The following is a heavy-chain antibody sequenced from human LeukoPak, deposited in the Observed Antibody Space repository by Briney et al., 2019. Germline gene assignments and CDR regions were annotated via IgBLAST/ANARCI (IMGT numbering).Heavy chain of an antibody. D-gene: IGHD3/OR15-3a*01. V-gene: IGHV4-39*01. J-gene: IGHJ4*02. CDR1: GVYISSSNSY. CDR2: IYYSGNT. Sequence: PSETLSLTCTVSGVYISSSNSYWGWIRQPPGKGLEWIGSIYYSGNTYYNASLKSRVSISIDTSKNQFSLRLTSVTAADTAVYYCARQTGSGLFILPGGQGTLVTVSS. CDR3: ARQTGSGLFILP.